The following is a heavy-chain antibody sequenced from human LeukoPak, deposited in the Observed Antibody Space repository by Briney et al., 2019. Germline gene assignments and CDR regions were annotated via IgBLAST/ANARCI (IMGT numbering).Heavy chain of an antibody. CDR1: GYTFTGYY. J-gene: IGHJ4*02. Sequence: ASVTVSFTASGYTFTGYYMHWVRQAPGQGLEWMGWINPNSGGTNYAQKFQGRVTMTRDTSISTAYMELSRLRSDDTAVYYCARGYGDYSDYWGQGTLVTVSS. CDR2: INPNSGGT. CDR3: ARGYGDYSDY. D-gene: IGHD4-17*01. V-gene: IGHV1-2*02.